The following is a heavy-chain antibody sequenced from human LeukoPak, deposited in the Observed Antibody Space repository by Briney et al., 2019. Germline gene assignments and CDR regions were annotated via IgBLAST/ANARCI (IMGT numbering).Heavy chain of an antibody. J-gene: IGHJ4*02. CDR2: ISASGSST. CDR1: GFTFTSCA. Sequence: GGSLRLSCAASGFTFTSCALNWVRQAPGKGLEWVSGISASGSSTYYADSVKGRFTISRDSSKNTVYLQMSSLRAEDTAVYYCAKAEGSYKTLIDYWGQGTLVTVSS. D-gene: IGHD3-10*01. V-gene: IGHV3-23*01. CDR3: AKAEGSYKTLIDY.